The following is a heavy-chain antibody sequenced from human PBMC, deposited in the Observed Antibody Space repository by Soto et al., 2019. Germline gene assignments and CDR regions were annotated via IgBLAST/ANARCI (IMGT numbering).Heavy chain of an antibody. D-gene: IGHD5-12*01. CDR1: GVTLSCNY. J-gene: IGHJ4*02. Sequence: RGALRHSRAGSGVTLSCNYNSWGRQAPGKGLEWVSVIYSGGSTYYADSVKGRFTISRHNSKNTLYLQMNSLRAEDTAVYYCAIGGSGYDWNFFDDWGKGSLVLGSS. CDR2: IYSGGST. CDR3: AIGGSGYDWNFFDD. V-gene: IGHV3-53*04.